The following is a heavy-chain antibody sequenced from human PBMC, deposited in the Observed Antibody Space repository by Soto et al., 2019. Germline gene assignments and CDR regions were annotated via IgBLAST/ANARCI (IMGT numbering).Heavy chain of an antibody. CDR3: ERAWGAVAARGMDV. Sequence: SQTLSLTCAISGDSVSSNSAAWNLIRQSPSRGLEWLGRTYYRSKWYNDYSVSVKSRITINPDTSKNQFSLQLNSVTPEDTAVYYCERAWGAVAARGMDVWGKGTTVTVSS. V-gene: IGHV6-1*01. CDR1: GDSVSSNSAA. CDR2: TYYRSKWYN. J-gene: IGHJ6*04. D-gene: IGHD6-19*01.